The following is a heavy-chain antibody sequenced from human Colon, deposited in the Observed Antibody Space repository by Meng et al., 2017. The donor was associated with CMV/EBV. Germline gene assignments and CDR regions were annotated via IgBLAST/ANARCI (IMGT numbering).Heavy chain of an antibody. CDR1: KYTFTDYY. CDR2: INPKSGDT. CDR3: VKERSNWLED. D-gene: IGHD1-20*01. Sequence: ASVKVSCKASKYTFTDYYIHWVRQAPGQGLEWMGWINPKSGDTKYAQKFQGRVTMTRDTSITTAYMELSSLISDDTAVYYCVKERSNWLEDWGQGTVVTVSS. V-gene: IGHV1-2*02. J-gene: IGHJ4*02.